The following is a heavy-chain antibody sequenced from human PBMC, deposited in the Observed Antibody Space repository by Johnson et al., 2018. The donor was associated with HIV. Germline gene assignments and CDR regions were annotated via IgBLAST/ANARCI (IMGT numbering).Heavy chain of an antibody. CDR3: ARGIAVSNWGAFDI. CDR2: ISYDGSNK. V-gene: IGHV3-30*04. D-gene: IGHD6-19*01. CDR1: GFTFSSYA. Sequence: QVQLVESGGGVVQPGRSLRLSCAASGFTFSSYAMHWVRQAPGKGLEWVAVISYDGSNKYYADSVKGRFTISRDNSKNTLYLQMNSLRAEDTAVYYCARGIAVSNWGAFDIWGQGTMVTVSS. J-gene: IGHJ3*02.